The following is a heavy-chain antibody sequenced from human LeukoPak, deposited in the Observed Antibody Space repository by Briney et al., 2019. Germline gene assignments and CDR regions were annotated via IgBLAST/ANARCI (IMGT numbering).Heavy chain of an antibody. J-gene: IGHJ6*02. CDR1: GFTFSSYA. Sequence: PGGSLRLSCAASGFTFSSYAMSWVRQAPGKGLEWVSAISGSGGSTYYADSVKGRFTISRDNSKNTLYLQMNSLRAEDTAVYYCAKLVEYYDFWSGYYSNYGMDVWGQGTTVTVSS. CDR2: ISGSGGST. V-gene: IGHV3-23*01. D-gene: IGHD3-3*01. CDR3: AKLVEYYDFWSGYYSNYGMDV.